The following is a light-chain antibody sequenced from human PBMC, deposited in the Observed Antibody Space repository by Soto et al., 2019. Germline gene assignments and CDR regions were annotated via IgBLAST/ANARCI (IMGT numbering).Light chain of an antibody. Sequence: DVQMTQSPSSLSASVGDRVTITCRASRDISSSLAWYQQKPGKVPKLLIYAASSLHAGVQSRFSGSGSGTLFTLTINSLQPEDVATYYCHKYNSAPNTFGRGTRLEIK. V-gene: IGKV1-27*01. J-gene: IGKJ2*01. CDR2: AAS. CDR3: HKYNSAPNT. CDR1: RDISSS.